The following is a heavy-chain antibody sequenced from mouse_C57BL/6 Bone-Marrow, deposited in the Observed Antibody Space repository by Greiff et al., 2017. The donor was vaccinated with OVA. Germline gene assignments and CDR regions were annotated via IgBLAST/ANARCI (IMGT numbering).Heavy chain of an antibody. D-gene: IGHD2-5*01. V-gene: IGHV1-80*01. CDR2: IYPGDGDT. Sequence: VQLQESGAELVKPGASVKISCKASGYAFSSYWMNWVKQRPGKGLEWIGQIYPGDGDTNYNGKFKGKATLTADKSSSTAYMQLSSLTSEDSAVYFCARCDYSNYVGYFDVWGTGTTVTVSS. CDR1: GYAFSSYW. CDR3: ARCDYSNYVGYFDV. J-gene: IGHJ1*03.